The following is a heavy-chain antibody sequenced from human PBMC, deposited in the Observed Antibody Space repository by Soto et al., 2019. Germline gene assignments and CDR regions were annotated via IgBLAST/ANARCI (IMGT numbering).Heavy chain of an antibody. CDR2: IYTSGNT. Sequence: PSETLSLTCTVSGGSISSYHWSWIRQSAGKGLEWIGRIYTSGNTHYNPSLKSRVTVSIDTSKNQFFLTVNSVTAAGSAVYYCARESGDNWDYEAYWGQGTPVTVSS. D-gene: IGHD1-7*01. J-gene: IGHJ4*02. V-gene: IGHV4-4*07. CDR1: GGSISSYH. CDR3: ARESGDNWDYEAY.